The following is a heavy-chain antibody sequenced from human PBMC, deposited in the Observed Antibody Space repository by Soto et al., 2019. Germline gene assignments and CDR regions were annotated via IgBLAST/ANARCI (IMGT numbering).Heavy chain of an antibody. CDR3: ASDLGRGKAVAGTKHHFGYYFDY. J-gene: IGHJ4*02. CDR2: ISAYNGNT. Sequence: QVQLVQSGAEVKKPGASVKVSCKASGYTFTSYGISWVRQAPGQGLEWMGWISAYNGNTNYAQKLQGRVTMTTDTSTRSAYMELRSLRSDDTAVYYCASDLGRGKAVAGTKHHFGYYFDYWGQGTLVTVSS. D-gene: IGHD6-19*01. CDR1: GYTFTSYG. V-gene: IGHV1-18*01.